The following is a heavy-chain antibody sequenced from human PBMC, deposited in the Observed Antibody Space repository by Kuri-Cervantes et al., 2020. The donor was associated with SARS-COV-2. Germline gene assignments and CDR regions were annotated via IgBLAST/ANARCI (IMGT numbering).Heavy chain of an antibody. Sequence: SETLSLTCTVSGGSINSAGYYWSWIRQRPGKGLEWIGYIYFSGNTYYNPSLKSRLTISIDTSENQFSLNLTSVTAADTAVYFCARDRAPHYDPKVTNGMDVWGQGTTVTVSS. CDR3: ARDRAPHYDPKVTNGMDV. V-gene: IGHV4-31*03. J-gene: IGHJ6*02. CDR1: GGSINSAGYY. CDR2: IYFSGNT. D-gene: IGHD5-12*01.